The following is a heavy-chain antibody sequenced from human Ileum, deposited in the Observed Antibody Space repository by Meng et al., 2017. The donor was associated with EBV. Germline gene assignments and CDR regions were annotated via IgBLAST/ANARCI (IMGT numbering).Heavy chain of an antibody. CDR3: ARDLWPHIVVVTAPSEF. CDR1: GYTFTNYG. D-gene: IGHD2-21*02. CDR2: ISAYNGNT. V-gene: IGHV1-18*01. J-gene: IGHJ4*02. Sequence: QAQLVQSGGEVKKPGASVKVSCKASGYTFTNYGITWVRQAPGQGLEWMGWISAYNGNTNYAQTLQGRLTMTTDTSTSTAYMELRSLTSDDTAVYYCARDLWPHIVVVTAPSEFWGQGTLVTVSA.